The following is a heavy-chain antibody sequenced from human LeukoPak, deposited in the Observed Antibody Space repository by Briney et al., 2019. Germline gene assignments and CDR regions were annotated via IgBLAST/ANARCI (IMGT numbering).Heavy chain of an antibody. V-gene: IGHV3-23*01. J-gene: IGHJ4*02. CDR1: GFTFSSYA. CDR3: ASMKSPVVPLSPRDY. CDR2: ISGSGGST. Sequence: PGGSLRLSCAASGFTFSSYAMSWVRQAPGKGLEWVSAISGSGGSTYYADSVKGRFTISRDNSKNRLYLQMNSLRAEDTAVYYCASMKSPVVPLSPRDYWGQGTLVAVSS. D-gene: IGHD3-22*01.